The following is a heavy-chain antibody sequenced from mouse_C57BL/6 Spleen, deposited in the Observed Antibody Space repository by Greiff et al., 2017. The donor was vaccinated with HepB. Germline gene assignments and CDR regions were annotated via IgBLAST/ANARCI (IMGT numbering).Heavy chain of an antibody. Sequence: VQLQQPGAELVKPGASVKLSCKASGYTFTSYWMHWVKQRPGQGLEWIGMIHPNSGSTNYNEKFKSKATLTVDKSSSTAYMQLSSLTSEDSAVYYCARSKIYYGNYNWYFDVWGTGTTVTVSS. CDR3: ARSKIYYGNYNWYFDV. D-gene: IGHD2-1*01. CDR2: IHPNSGST. CDR1: GYTFTSYW. V-gene: IGHV1-64*01. J-gene: IGHJ1*03.